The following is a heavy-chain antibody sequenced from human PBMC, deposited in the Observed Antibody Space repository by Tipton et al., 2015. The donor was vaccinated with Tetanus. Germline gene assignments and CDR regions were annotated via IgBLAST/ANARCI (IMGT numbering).Heavy chain of an antibody. Sequence: QVQLVQSGPEVKKPGASVKVSCKASGYTFTSYDINWVRQATGQGLEWMGWMNPNSGNTGYAQKFQGRVTMTRNTSISTAYMELSSLRSEDTAVYYCARGQGSSWYYYYCGMDVWGQGTTVSVSS. CDR3: ARGQGSSWYYYYCGMDV. CDR2: MNPNSGNT. CDR1: GYTFTSYD. D-gene: IGHD6-13*01. J-gene: IGHJ6*02. V-gene: IGHV1-8*01.